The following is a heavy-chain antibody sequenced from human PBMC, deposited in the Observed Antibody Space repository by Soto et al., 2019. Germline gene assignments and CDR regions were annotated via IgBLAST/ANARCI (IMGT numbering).Heavy chain of an antibody. J-gene: IGHJ4*02. D-gene: IGHD2-2*02. CDR2: IYPGDSDI. CDR1: GYSFTSYW. Sequence: GESLKISCKGSGYSFTSYWIGWVRQMPGKGLEWMGIIYPGDSDIRYSPSFQGQVTISADKSLSTAYLQWSSLKASDSAMYYCARHAYGCNNFFFDYWGQGTLVTVSS. CDR3: ARHAYGCNNFFFDY. V-gene: IGHV5-51*01.